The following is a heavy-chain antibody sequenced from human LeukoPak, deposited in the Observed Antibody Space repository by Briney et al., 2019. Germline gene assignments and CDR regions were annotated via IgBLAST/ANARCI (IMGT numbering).Heavy chain of an antibody. CDR2: ISGSGGST. CDR1: GFTLSSYA. CDR3: AKARGYCSSTSCYDYYFDY. D-gene: IGHD2-2*01. J-gene: IGHJ4*02. Sequence: GGSLRLSCAASGFTLSSYAMGWVRQAPGKGLEWVSAISGSGGSTYYADSVKGRFTISRDNSKNTLYLQMNSLRAEDTAVYYCAKARGYCSSTSCYDYYFDYWGQGTLVTVSP. V-gene: IGHV3-23*01.